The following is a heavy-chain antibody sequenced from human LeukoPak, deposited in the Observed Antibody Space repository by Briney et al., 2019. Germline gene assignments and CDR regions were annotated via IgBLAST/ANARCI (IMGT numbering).Heavy chain of an antibody. V-gene: IGHV3-23*01. J-gene: IGHJ4*02. CDR2: ISDSGGST. CDR3: AKRGVVIRVILVGFHKEAYYFDS. Sequence: GGSLRLSCAVSGITLSNYGMSWVRQAPGKGLEWVAGISDSGGSTNYADSVKGRFTISRDNPKNTLYLQMNSLRAEDTAVYFCAKRGVVIRVILVGFHKEAYYFDSWGQGALVTASS. D-gene: IGHD3-22*01. CDR1: GITLSNYG.